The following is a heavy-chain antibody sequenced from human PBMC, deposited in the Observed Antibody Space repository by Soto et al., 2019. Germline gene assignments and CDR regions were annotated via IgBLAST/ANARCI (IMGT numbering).Heavy chain of an antibody. CDR1: GFTFSSYA. J-gene: IGHJ3*02. CDR2: ISSNGGST. V-gene: IGHV3-64D*09. CDR3: GKDHGEKGAFDI. D-gene: IGHD3-10*01. Sequence: GGSLRLSCSASGFTFSSYAMHWVRQAPGKGLEYVSAISSNGGSTYYADSVKGRFTTSRDNSKNTLYLQMSSLRAEDAAVYYYGKDHGEKGAFDIWGQGTMVTVSS.